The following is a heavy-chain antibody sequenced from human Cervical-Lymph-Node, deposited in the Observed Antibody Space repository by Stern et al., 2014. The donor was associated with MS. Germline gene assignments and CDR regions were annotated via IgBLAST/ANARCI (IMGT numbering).Heavy chain of an antibody. CDR1: GFTFNNAW. V-gene: IGHV3-15*01. J-gene: IGHJ4*02. CDR2: IRSKTDGGTT. Sequence: EVQLVESGGGLVKPGGSLRLSCAASGFTFNNAWMSWVRQAPGKGLEWVGRIRSKTDGGTTDYAAPLKGRFTISREDSKNTLYLQMNSLKTEDTAVYYCTTLSGSFKLDYWGQGTLVTVSS. CDR3: TTLSGSFKLDY. D-gene: IGHD1-26*01.